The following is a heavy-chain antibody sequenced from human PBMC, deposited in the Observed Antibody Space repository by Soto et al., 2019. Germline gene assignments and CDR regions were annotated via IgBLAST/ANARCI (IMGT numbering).Heavy chain of an antibody. CDR1: GFTFSSYA. V-gene: IGHV3-23*01. Sequence: GWSLRLSCAASGFTFSSYAMSWFRQAPGKGLEWVSAISGSGGSTYYADSVKGRFTISRDNSKNTLYLQMNSLRAEDTAVYYCAKETYYYDSSGYLDYWGQGTLVTVSS. CDR2: ISGSGGST. CDR3: AKETYYYDSSGYLDY. J-gene: IGHJ4*02. D-gene: IGHD3-22*01.